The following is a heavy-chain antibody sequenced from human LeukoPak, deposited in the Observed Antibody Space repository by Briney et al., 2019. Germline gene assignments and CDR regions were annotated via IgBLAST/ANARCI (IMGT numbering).Heavy chain of an antibody. CDR3: ARPYSSSWFNNWFDP. J-gene: IGHJ5*02. Sequence: SETLSLTCAVYGGSFSGYYWSWLRQPPGKGLEWIGEINHSGSTNYNPSLKSLVTISVDTSKNQFSLKLSSVTAADTAVYYCARPYSSSWFNNWFDPWGQGTLVTVSS. V-gene: IGHV4-34*01. CDR1: GGSFSGYY. CDR2: INHSGST. D-gene: IGHD6-13*01.